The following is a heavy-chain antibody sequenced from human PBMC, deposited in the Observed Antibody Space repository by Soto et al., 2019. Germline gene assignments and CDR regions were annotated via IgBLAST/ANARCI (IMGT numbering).Heavy chain of an antibody. CDR3: ARGHCSSTSCYSPDWFDP. CDR1: GYTFTSYD. Sequence: QVQLVQSGAEVKKPGASVKVSCKASGYTFTSYDINWVRQATEQGLEWMGWMNPNSGNTGYAQKFQGRVTMTRNTSISTAYMELSSLRSEDTAVYYCARGHCSSTSCYSPDWFDPWGQGTLVTVSS. V-gene: IGHV1-8*01. D-gene: IGHD2-2*01. CDR2: MNPNSGNT. J-gene: IGHJ5*02.